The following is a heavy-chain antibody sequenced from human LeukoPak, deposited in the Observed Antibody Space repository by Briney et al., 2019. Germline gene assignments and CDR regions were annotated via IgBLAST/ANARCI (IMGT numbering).Heavy chain of an antibody. CDR1: GFTFSSYT. D-gene: IGHD2-2*01. CDR3: ARETTLGDCTSNVCSTFDS. Sequence: PGGSLRLSCAASGFTFSSYTMSWVRQAPGKGLEWVAVMLYDGKNQYYADSVKGRVIISRDNAKNTLYLQMSSLRTEDTAVYYCARETTLGDCTSNVCSTFDSWGQGTLVTVSS. V-gene: IGHV3-30*04. CDR2: MLYDGKNQ. J-gene: IGHJ4*02.